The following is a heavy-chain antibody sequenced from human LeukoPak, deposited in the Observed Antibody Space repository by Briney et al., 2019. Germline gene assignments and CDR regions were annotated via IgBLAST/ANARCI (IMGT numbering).Heavy chain of an antibody. V-gene: IGHV3-53*01. J-gene: IGHJ4*02. CDR1: GFTVSSNY. Sequence: PGGSLRLSCAASGFTVSSNYMSWVRQAPGKGLEWVSTINDSGGRTHYADSVKGRFTISRDNSKNTLYLQMKSLRAEDTAVYYCDGADYWGQGTLVTVSS. CDR3: DGADY. CDR2: INDSGGRT.